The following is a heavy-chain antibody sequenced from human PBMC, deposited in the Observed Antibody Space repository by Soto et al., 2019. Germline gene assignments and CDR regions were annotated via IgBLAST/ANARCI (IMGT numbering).Heavy chain of an antibody. CDR2: ISSRSDI. CDR3: AREYPAWPLAYGLDV. J-gene: IGHJ6*02. Sequence: GGSLRLSCVGSGFTFSNYSINWVRQAPGKGLEWVSSISSRSDIYYADSVKGRFTISRDNAKNSVSLQMNSLRAEDTAVYYCAREYPAWPLAYGLDVWGQGTKVTVYS. CDR1: GFTFSNYS. V-gene: IGHV3-21*01.